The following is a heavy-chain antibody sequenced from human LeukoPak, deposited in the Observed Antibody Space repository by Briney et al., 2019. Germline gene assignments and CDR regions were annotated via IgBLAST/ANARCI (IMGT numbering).Heavy chain of an antibody. CDR2: MHSTGVD. D-gene: IGHD3-22*01. CDR3: ARFSPFFDSSVHYLDY. J-gene: IGHJ4*02. CDR1: GGSISGYH. Sequence: NPSDTLSLTCTVSGGSISGYHCSWIRQPPGQGLEWIAYMHSTGVDNYSPSLRSRVTMSVDTSKNQCSLKLNSVSAADSAVYYRARFSPFFDSSVHYLDYWGPGILVTVSS. V-gene: IGHV4-59*08.